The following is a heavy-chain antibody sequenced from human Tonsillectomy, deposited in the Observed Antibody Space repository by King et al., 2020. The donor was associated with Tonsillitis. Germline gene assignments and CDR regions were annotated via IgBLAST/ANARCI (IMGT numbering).Heavy chain of an antibody. CDR3: AARYAPSINSYYYGMEV. Sequence: MQLVQSGPEVKKPGTSVKVSCKASGFTFNKSAVQWVRQARGQRLEWIGWIVVGSGNAAYGKKFRERVTITRDMSTRTAYMELSSLRSEDTAVYYCAARYAPSINSYYYGMEVWGQGTTVTVSS. CDR2: IVVGSGNA. V-gene: IGHV1-58*01. CDR1: GFTFNKSA. D-gene: IGHD3-16*02. J-gene: IGHJ6*02.